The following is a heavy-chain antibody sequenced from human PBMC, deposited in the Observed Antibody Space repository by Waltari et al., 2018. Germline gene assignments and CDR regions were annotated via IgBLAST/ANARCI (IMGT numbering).Heavy chain of an antibody. J-gene: IGHJ4*02. Sequence: EVQLVESGGGLVQPGGSLRLSCAASGFTVSSNYMSWVRQAPGKGLEWVSVIYSGGSTYYADSVKGRFTISRHNSKNTLYLQMNSLRAEDTAVYYCARSPSFRRLDDSSGYFDYWGQGTLVTVSS. CDR3: ARSPSFRRLDDSSGYFDY. V-gene: IGHV3-53*04. CDR2: IYSGGST. D-gene: IGHD3-22*01. CDR1: GFTVSSNY.